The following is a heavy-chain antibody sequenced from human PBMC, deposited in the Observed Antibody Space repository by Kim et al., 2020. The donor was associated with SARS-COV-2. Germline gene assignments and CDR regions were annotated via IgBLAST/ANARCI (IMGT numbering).Heavy chain of an antibody. CDR2: IYPGDSDT. J-gene: IGHJ1*01. CDR3: ARRGYYDSSGYYLEFQH. Sequence: GESLKISCKSSGYSFTSYWIGWVRQMPGKGLDWMGIIYPGDSDTRYSPSFQGQVTISADKSISTAYLQWSSLKASDTAMYYCARRGYYDSSGYYLEFQHWGQGTLVTVSS. V-gene: IGHV5-51*01. D-gene: IGHD3-22*01. CDR1: GYSFTSYW.